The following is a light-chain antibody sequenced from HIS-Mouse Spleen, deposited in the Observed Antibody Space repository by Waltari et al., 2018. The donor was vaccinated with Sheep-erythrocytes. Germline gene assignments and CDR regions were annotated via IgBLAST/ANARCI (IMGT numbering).Light chain of an antibody. Sequence: EIVLTQSPGTLSLSPGERATLSCRASQSVRSSYLAWYQQKPGQAPRLLIYGASSRATGIPDRFSGSGSGTDFTLTISRLGPEDFAVYYCQQYGSSPLFTFGPGTKVDIK. CDR1: QSVRSSY. J-gene: IGKJ3*01. CDR2: GAS. V-gene: IGKV3-20*01. CDR3: QQYGSSPLFT.